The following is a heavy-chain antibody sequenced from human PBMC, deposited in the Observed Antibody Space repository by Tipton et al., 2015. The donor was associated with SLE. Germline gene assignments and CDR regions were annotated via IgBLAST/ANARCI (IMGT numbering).Heavy chain of an antibody. CDR2: INHSGST. D-gene: IGHD6-6*01. CDR3: ARSSIAASFNY. Sequence: TLSLTCAVYGGSFSGYYWSWIRQPPGKGLEWIGEINHSGSTNYNPSLKSRVTISVDTSKNQFSLKLSSATAADTAVYYCARSSIAASFNYWGQGTLVTVSS. CDR1: GGSFSGYY. J-gene: IGHJ4*02. V-gene: IGHV4-34*01.